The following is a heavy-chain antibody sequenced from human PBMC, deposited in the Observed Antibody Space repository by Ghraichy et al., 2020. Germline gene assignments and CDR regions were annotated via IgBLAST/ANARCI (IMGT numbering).Heavy chain of an antibody. D-gene: IGHD6-13*01. CDR2: IGTAGDP. CDR1: GFTFSSYD. CDR3: ARAMGGAAAGTSYYYYYGMDV. V-gene: IGHV3-13*05. Sequence: GESLNISCAASGFTFSSYDMHWVRQATGKGLEWVSAIGTAGDPYYPGSVKGRFTISRENAKNSLYLQMNSLRAGDTAVYYCARAMGGAAAGTSYYYYYGMDVWGQGTTVTVSS. J-gene: IGHJ6*02.